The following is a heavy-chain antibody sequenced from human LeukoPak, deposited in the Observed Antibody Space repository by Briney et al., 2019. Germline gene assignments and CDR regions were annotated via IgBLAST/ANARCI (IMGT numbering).Heavy chain of an antibody. CDR3: AREITENDAFDI. D-gene: IGHD1-20*01. CDR2: IYYSGST. Sequence: PSETLSLTCTVSGGSISSYYWSWIRQPPGKGLEWIGYIYYSGSTNYNPSLKSRVTISVDTSKNQFSLKLSSVTAADTAVYYCAREITENDAFDIWGQGTMVTVSS. CDR1: GGSISSYY. V-gene: IGHV4-59*01. J-gene: IGHJ3*02.